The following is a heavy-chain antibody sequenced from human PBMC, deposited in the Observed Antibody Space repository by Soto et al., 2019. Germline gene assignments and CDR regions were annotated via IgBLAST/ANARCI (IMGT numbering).Heavy chain of an antibody. CDR1: GYTLSNFW. J-gene: IGHJ4*02. CDR2: IYPGDSGT. V-gene: IGHV5-51*01. D-gene: IGHD6-13*01. CDR3: ARSPRSSPYFDY. Sequence: GESLKISCQCSGYTLSNFWIAWVLQLPGKGLEYMGIIYPGDSGTRYSPSFHGKVTISADRSIGTAYLQWSSLEASDSAFYFCARSPRSSPYFDYWGQGALVTVSS.